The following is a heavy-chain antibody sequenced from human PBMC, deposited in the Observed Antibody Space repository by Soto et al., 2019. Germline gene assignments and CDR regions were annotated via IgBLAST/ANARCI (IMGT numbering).Heavy chain of an antibody. CDR2: IIPIFGTA. D-gene: IGHD3-22*01. CDR1: GGTFSSYA. CDR3: AGDEYYYDSSGYFDY. J-gene: IGHJ4*02. V-gene: IGHV1-69*06. Sequence: QVQLVQSGAEVKKPGSSVKVSCKASGGTFSSYAISWVRQAPGQGLEWMGGIIPIFGTANYAQKFQGRVTSTADKSTRTAYMELSSLRSEDTAVYYLAGDEYYYDSSGYFDYWGQGTLVTVSS.